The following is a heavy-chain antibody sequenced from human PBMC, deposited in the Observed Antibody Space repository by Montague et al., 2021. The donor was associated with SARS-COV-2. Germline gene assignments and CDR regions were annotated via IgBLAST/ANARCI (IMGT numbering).Heavy chain of an antibody. CDR2: IYGGGTYI. J-gene: IGHJ3*01. D-gene: IGHD1-14*01. V-gene: IGHV3-23*03. CDR1: GFTFSNYA. Sequence: SRSLSLSVSGFTFSNYAMSWVRQAPGKGLEWVSFIYGGGTYIYYADSVKGRFTISRDDSENALYLQMSSLRAEDTAVYYCARGPVSDAFDVWGQGTMVTVSS. CDR3: ARGPVSDAFDV.